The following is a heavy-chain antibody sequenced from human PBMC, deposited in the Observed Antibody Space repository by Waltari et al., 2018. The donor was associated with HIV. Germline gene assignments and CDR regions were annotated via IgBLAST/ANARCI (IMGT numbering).Heavy chain of an antibody. CDR3: ARDKAPYSSSSAVDY. D-gene: IGHD6-6*01. J-gene: IGHJ4*02. V-gene: IGHV3-33*01. CDR1: GFTFGDFG. Sequence: VQPMECGGGVVPTGKSRGLSWATSGFTFGDFGLHWVRQAPGKGLEWVAVINYDGSNKFYAESMKGRFLISRDNSKNTLFLQMNSLRDEDTGLYYCARDKAPYSSSSAVDYWGQGTLVTVS. CDR2: INYDGSNK.